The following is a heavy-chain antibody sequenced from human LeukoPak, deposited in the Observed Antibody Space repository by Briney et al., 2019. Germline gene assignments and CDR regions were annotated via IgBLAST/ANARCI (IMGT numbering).Heavy chain of an antibody. CDR1: GGTFSSYA. D-gene: IGHD2-21*02. CDR3: ATAYCGGDCYSFFDY. Sequence: SVKVSCKASGGTFSSYAISWVRQAPGQGLEWMEGIIPIFGTANYAQKFQGRVTITADESTSTAYMELSSLRSEDTAVYYCATAYCGGDCYSFFDYWGQGTLVTVSS. CDR2: IIPIFGTA. V-gene: IGHV1-69*13. J-gene: IGHJ4*02.